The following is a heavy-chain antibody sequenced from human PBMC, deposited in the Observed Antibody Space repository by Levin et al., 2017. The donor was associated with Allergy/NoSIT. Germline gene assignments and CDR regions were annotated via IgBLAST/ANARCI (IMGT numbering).Heavy chain of an antibody. D-gene: IGHD1-26*01. Sequence: GGSLRLSCAASGFTFSSYAMSWVRQAPGKGLEWVSAISGSGGSTYYADSVKGRFTISRDNSKNTLYLQMNSLRAEDTAVYYCAKESRSGRYYGEYFFGYWGRGTLVTVSS. J-gene: IGHJ4*02. CDR3: AKESRSGRYYGEYFFGY. CDR1: GFTFSSYA. CDR2: ISGSGGST. V-gene: IGHV3-23*01.